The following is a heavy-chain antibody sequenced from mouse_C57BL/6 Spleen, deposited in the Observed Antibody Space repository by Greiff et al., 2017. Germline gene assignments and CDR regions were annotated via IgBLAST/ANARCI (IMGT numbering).Heavy chain of an antibody. CDR2: ISGGGGNT. D-gene: IGHD1-1*01. V-gene: IGHV5-9*01. Sequence: EVQGVESGGGLVKPGGSLKLSCAASGFTFSSYTMSWVRQTPEKRLEWVATISGGGGNTYYPDSVQGRFTISRDNAKNTLYLQMSSLRSEDTALYYCARRGYYYGSSFLGYFDVWGTGTTVTVSS. CDR1: GFTFSSYT. CDR3: ARRGYYYGSSFLGYFDV. J-gene: IGHJ1*03.